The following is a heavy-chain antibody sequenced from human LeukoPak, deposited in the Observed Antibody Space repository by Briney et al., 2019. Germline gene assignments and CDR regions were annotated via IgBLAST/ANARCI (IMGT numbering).Heavy chain of an antibody. V-gene: IGHV4-59*01. CDR3: ARVAGYDFWSGYYEH. J-gene: IGHJ1*01. Sequence: PSETLSLTCTVSGGSISSYYWSWIRQPPGKGLEWIGHIYYSGSTNYNPSLKSRVTISVDTSKNQFSLKLSSVTAADTAVYYCARVAGYDFWSGYYEHWGQGTLVTVSS. D-gene: IGHD3-3*01. CDR1: GGSISSYY. CDR2: IYYSGST.